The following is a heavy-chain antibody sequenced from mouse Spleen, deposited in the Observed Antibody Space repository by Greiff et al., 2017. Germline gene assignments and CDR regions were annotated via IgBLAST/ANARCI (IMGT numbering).Heavy chain of an antibody. CDR3: ARNFPPSMIGAWFAY. CDR2: IWSDGST. Sequence: VQLQQSGPGLVAPSQSLSITCTVSGFSLTNYAVHWVRQSPGKGLEWLGVIWSDGSTDYNAAFISRLSISKDNSKSQVFFKMNSLQADDTAIYYCARNFPPSMIGAWFAYWGQGTLVTVSA. V-gene: IGHV2-4-1*01. CDR1: GFSLTNYA. D-gene: IGHD2-3*01. J-gene: IGHJ3*01.